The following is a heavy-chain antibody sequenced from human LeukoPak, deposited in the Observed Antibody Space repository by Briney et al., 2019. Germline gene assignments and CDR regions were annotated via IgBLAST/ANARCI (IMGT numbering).Heavy chain of an antibody. D-gene: IGHD2-15*01. CDR1: GYTFTGYY. J-gene: IGHJ6*02. CDR3: ARAKDCSGGSCYSYYYSSMDV. Sequence: ASVKVSCKASGYTFTGYYIHWVRQAPGQGLEWMGWINPNSGGTNHAQKFQGRVTMIRDTSITTAYMELSRLRSDDTAVYYCARAKDCSGGSCYSYYYSSMDVWGQGTLVTVSS. CDR2: INPNSGGT. V-gene: IGHV1-2*02.